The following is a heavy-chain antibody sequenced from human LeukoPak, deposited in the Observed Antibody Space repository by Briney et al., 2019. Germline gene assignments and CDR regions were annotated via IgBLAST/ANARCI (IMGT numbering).Heavy chain of an antibody. D-gene: IGHD3/OR15-3a*01. CDR3: ARGGLISLANTPLGAFDI. Sequence: PSETLSLTCNVSGGSISSSSFYWGWIRQPPGKGLEWIGSISYSGSTYYNPSLKSRVTISGDTSKNQFSLQLNSVTPEDTAVYYCARGGLISLANTPLGAFDIWGQGTMVSVSS. J-gene: IGHJ3*02. CDR2: ISYSGST. CDR1: GGSISSSSFY. V-gene: IGHV4-39*01.